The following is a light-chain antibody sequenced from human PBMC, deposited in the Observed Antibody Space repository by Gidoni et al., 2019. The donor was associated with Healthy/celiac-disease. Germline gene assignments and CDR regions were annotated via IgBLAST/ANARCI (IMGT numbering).Light chain of an antibody. CDR2: DAS. Sequence: VLTQSPATLSLSPGERATLSCRARQSVSSYLAWYQQTPGQAPRLLIYDASNRNTGIPARFSGSGGGKDFTLTISRLEPEDFAVYYCQQRSNWPTFGPGTKVDIK. V-gene: IGKV3-11*01. J-gene: IGKJ3*01. CDR1: QSVSSY. CDR3: QQRSNWPT.